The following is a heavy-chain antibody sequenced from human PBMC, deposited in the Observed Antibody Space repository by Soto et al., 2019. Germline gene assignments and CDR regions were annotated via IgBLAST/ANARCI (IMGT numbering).Heavy chain of an antibody. J-gene: IGHJ4*02. Sequence: SETLSLTCTVSGGSISSSSYYWGWIRQPPGKGLEWIGGIYYSGSTYYNPSLKSRVTISVDTSKNQFSLKLSSVTAADTAVYYCARHLVIAVGGEYFDYWGQGTLVTVS. D-gene: IGHD6-13*01. V-gene: IGHV4-39*01. CDR2: IYYSGST. CDR1: GGSISSSSYY. CDR3: ARHLVIAVGGEYFDY.